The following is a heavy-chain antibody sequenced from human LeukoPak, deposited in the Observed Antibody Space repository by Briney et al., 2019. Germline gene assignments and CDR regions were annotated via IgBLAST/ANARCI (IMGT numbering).Heavy chain of an antibody. CDR1: GLTLVNSA. D-gene: IGHD1-26*01. V-gene: IGHV1-58*01. Sequence: SVKVSCKASGLTLVNSAVHWVRQARGQSLEWIGWIVVGSGDARYAQRFQERLTITRDKSTSTAYMELSSLRSEDTAVYYCAADRHLGATTGFGFWGQGTLVTVSS. CDR2: IVVGSGDA. CDR3: AADRHLGATTGFGF. J-gene: IGHJ4*02.